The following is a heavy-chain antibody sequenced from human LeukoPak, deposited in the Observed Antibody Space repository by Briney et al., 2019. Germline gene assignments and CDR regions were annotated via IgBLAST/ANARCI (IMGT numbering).Heavy chain of an antibody. J-gene: IGHJ4*02. D-gene: IGHD2-8*02. V-gene: IGHV3-7*05. CDR3: ARDHIEPGVILDH. CDR2: INQGGDEN. CDR1: GFSFRSHW. Sequence: GGSLRLSCAASGFSFRSHWMIWVRQAPGKGLEWVASINQGGDENCYVDSVKGRFTISRDNAKNSLYLQMNSLRAEDTAVYYCARDHIEPGVILDHWGQGTLVTVSS.